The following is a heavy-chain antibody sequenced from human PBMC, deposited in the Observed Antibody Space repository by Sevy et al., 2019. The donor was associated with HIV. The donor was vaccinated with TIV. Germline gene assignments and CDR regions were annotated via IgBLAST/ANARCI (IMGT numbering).Heavy chain of an antibody. CDR1: GFTFSSNW. Sequence: GGSLRLSCATSGFTFSSNWMTWVRQAPGKGLEWVANVKQDMSEKYYADSVKGRFTISRDNAKNSLYLEMNSLRAVDTAVYYCARAQQITMLVVIGGLYFDFWGQGTLVTVSS. CDR2: VKQDMSEK. CDR3: ARAQQITMLVVIGGLYFDF. D-gene: IGHD3-22*01. V-gene: IGHV3-7*01. J-gene: IGHJ4*02.